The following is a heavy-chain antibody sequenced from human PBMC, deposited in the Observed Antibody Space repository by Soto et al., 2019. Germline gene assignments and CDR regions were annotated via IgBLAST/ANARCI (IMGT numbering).Heavy chain of an antibody. CDR3: ACIFSGGYGYGFYYYGMDV. D-gene: IGHD5-18*01. J-gene: IGHJ6*02. V-gene: IGHV4-39*01. CDR1: VGSITSSTYN. Sequence: SETLSLTPTHSVGSITSSTYNWGWIRQPPGKGLDWIGSIYYSGSTYYNPSLKSRVTISVDTSKNQFSLKLSSVTAADTAVYYCACIFSGGYGYGFYYYGMDVWGQGTTVT. CDR2: IYYSGST.